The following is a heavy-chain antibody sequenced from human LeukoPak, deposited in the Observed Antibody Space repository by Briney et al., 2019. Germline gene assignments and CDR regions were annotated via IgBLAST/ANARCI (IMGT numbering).Heavy chain of an antibody. V-gene: IGHV3-23*01. Sequence: GGSLRLSCAASGFTFSSYAVSWVRQAPGKGLEWVSAISGSGGSTYYADSVKGRFTISRDNSKNTLYLQMNSLRAEDTAVYYCAKDRSSYGDYFDYWGQGTLVTVSS. J-gene: IGHJ4*02. CDR1: GFTFSSYA. D-gene: IGHD4-17*01. CDR3: AKDRSSYGDYFDY. CDR2: ISGSGGST.